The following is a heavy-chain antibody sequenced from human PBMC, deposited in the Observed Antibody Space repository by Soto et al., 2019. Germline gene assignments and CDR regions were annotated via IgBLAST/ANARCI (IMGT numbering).Heavy chain of an antibody. D-gene: IGHD5-18*01. CDR1: GYTFTSYG. V-gene: IGHV1-18*01. J-gene: IGHJ6*03. Sequence: ASVKVSCKASGYTFTSYGISWVRQAPGQGLEWVGWISAYNGNTNYAQKLQGRVTMTTDTSTSTAYMELRSLRSDDTAVYYCARDRGQLYYYYYMDVCGKGTTVTVSS. CDR2: ISAYNGNT. CDR3: ARDRGQLYYYYYMDV.